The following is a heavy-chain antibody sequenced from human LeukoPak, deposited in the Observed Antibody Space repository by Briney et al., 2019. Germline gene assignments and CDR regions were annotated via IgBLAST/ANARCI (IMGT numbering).Heavy chain of an antibody. V-gene: IGHV3-30-3*01. J-gene: IGHJ6*02. D-gene: IGHD7-27*01. CDR2: ISYDGSNK. Sequence: GGSLRLSCAASGFIFSSYAMHWVRQAPGKGLEWVAVISYDGSNKYYADSVKGRFTIPRDNSKNTLYLQMNSLRAEDTAVYYCARDGNWGFTVYYGMDVWGQGATVTVSS. CDR1: GFIFSSYA. CDR3: ARDGNWGFTVYYGMDV.